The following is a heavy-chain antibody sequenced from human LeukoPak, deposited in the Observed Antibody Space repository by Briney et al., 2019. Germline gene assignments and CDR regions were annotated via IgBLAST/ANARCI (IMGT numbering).Heavy chain of an antibody. CDR1: GFTFSSYS. CDR3: ASWGYYYDSSGYYSDY. J-gene: IGHJ4*02. V-gene: IGHV3-21*01. D-gene: IGHD3-22*01. Sequence: GGSLRLSCAASGFTFSSYSMNWVRQAPGKGLEWVSSISSSSSYIYYADSVKGRFTISRDNAKNSLYLQMNSLRAEDTAVYYCASWGYYYDSSGYYSDYWGQGTLVTVSS. CDR2: ISSSSSYI.